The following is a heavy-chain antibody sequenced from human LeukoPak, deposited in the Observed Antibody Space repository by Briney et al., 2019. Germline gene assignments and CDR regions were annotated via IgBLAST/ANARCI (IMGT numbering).Heavy chain of an antibody. Sequence: SVKVSCKASGGTFSSYAISWVRQAPGQGLEWMGGIIPILGTANYAQKFQGRVTITADESTSTAYMELSSLRSEDTAVYYCARVTGRIAAAGTFDYWGQGTLVTVSS. CDR2: IIPILGTA. V-gene: IGHV1-69*13. CDR1: GGTFSSYA. D-gene: IGHD6-13*01. J-gene: IGHJ4*02. CDR3: ARVTGRIAAAGTFDY.